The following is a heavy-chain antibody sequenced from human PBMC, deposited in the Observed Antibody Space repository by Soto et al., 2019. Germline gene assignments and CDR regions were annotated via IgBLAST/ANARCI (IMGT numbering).Heavy chain of an antibody. V-gene: IGHV3-53*02. J-gene: IGHJ4*02. CDR1: XXTVSSNY. CDR3: ARGVRSVAVG. Sequence: EVQLVETGGGLIQPGGSLRLXCAASXXTVSSNYMSWVRQAPGKGLEWVSVIYSGGSTYYADYVKGRFTISRDNSKNTLNLQTNSLRAEDTAVYYCARGVRSVAVGWGQGTLVTVSS. D-gene: IGHD1-26*01. CDR2: IYSGGST.